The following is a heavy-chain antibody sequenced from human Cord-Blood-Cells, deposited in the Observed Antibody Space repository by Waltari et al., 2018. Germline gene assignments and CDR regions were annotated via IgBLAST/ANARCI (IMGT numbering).Heavy chain of an antibody. Sequence: QVQLVQSGAEVKKPGASVKVSCKASGYTFTGYYMHWVRQAPGRGPEWMGWINPNSGGTNYAQKFQGWVTMTRDTSISTAYMELSRLRSDDTAVYYCARGDSPAEYSFDYWGQGTLVTVSS. CDR3: ARGDSPAEYSFDY. CDR2: INPNSGGT. CDR1: GYTFTGYY. D-gene: IGHD6-6*01. J-gene: IGHJ4*02. V-gene: IGHV1-2*04.